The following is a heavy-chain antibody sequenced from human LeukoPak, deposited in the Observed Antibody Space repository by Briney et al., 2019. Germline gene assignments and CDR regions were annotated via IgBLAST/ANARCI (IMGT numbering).Heavy chain of an antibody. V-gene: IGHV1-3*01. D-gene: IGHD3-22*01. J-gene: IGHJ3*02. CDR1: GFTFSSYA. CDR2: INAGNGNT. Sequence: GGSLRLSCSASGFTFSSYAMHWVRQAPGQRLEWMGWINAGNGNTKYSQKFQGRVTITRDTSASTAYMELSSLRSEDTAVYYCAGDSSGYYYYGYAFDIWGQGTMVTVSS. CDR3: AGDSSGYYYYGYAFDI.